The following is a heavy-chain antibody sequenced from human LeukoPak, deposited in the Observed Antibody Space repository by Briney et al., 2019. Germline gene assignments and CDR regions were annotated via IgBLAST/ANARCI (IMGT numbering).Heavy chain of an antibody. Sequence: PSETLSLTCAVYGGSFSGYYWSWIRQPPGKGLEWIGEINHSGSTNYNPSLKSRVTTSVDTSKNQFSLKLSSVTAADTAVYYCARGPDIIAVAGSGAYGYWGQGTLVTVSS. D-gene: IGHD6-19*01. CDR1: GGSFSGYY. CDR2: INHSGST. J-gene: IGHJ4*02. CDR3: ARGPDIIAVAGSGAYGY. V-gene: IGHV4-34*01.